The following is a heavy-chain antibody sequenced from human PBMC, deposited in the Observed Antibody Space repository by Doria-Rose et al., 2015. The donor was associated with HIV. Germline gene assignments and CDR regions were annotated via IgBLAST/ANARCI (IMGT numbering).Heavy chain of an antibody. Sequence: SGPVLVKPIETLTLTCTVSGVSLSSPGMGVSWIRQPPGKALEWLANIFSDDERSYKTPLKSRLTISRGTSKSQVVLTMTDMDPVDTATYYCARIKSSRWYHKYYFDFWGQGTLVIVSA. V-gene: IGHV2-26*01. CDR2: IFSDDER. CDR3: ARIKSSRWYHKYYFDF. J-gene: IGHJ4*02. CDR1: GVSLSSPGMG. D-gene: IGHD6-13*01.